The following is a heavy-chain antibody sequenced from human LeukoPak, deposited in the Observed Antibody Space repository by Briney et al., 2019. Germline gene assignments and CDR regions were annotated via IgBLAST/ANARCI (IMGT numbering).Heavy chain of an antibody. V-gene: IGHV3-66*01. CDR2: IYSGGNT. CDR1: GFTVSTIY. D-gene: IGHD4-17*01. J-gene: IGHJ1*01. Sequence: GGSLRLSCAASGFTVSTIYMTWVRQAPGKGLEWVSIIYSGGNTYYADSVKGRFTISRDNSKNTLYLQMNSLGVEDTAVYYCARGYGDHVGPFYFQHWGQGTLVTVSS. CDR3: ARGYGDHVGPFYFQH.